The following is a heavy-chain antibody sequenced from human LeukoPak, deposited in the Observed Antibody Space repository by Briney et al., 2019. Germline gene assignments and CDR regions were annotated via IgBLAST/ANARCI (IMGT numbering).Heavy chain of an antibody. Sequence: SETLSLTCTVSGGSIRSYYWSWIRQPPGKGLEWIGYIYYSGSTNYNPSLRSRVTISVDTSKNQFSLKLSSVTAADTTVYYCARRRFVRGPDVVNPFDYWGQGTLVTVSS. CDR2: IYYSGST. V-gene: IGHV4-59*08. J-gene: IGHJ4*02. CDR3: ARRRFVRGPDVVNPFDY. CDR1: GGSIRSYY. D-gene: IGHD2-8*01.